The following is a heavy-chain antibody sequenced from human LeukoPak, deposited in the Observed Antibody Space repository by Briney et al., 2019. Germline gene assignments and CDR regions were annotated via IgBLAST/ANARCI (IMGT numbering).Heavy chain of an antibody. J-gene: IGHJ3*02. CDR3: ARMHSDSWDAFDI. CDR2: VYIGGGT. Sequence: SETLSLTCTVSGVAFNSDSYYWSWIRQAAGKGLEWIGRVYIGGGTDYNPSLASRVTMTVEGSNNQFSLRLTSVTAADTGVYHCARMHSDSWDAFDIWGQGTMVTVSS. V-gene: IGHV4-61*02. D-gene: IGHD2-21*01. CDR1: GVAFNSDSYY.